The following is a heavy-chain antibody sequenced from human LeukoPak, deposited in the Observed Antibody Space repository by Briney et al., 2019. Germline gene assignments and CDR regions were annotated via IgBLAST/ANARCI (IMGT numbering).Heavy chain of an antibody. Sequence: GGSLRLSCAASGFTFSSYSMNWVRQAPGKGLEWVSYISSSSSTIYYADSVKGRFTISRDNAKNSLYLQMSSLRAEDTAVYYCARAASIAAAGRFDYWGQGTLVTVSS. CDR3: ARAASIAAAGRFDY. CDR2: ISSSSSTI. J-gene: IGHJ4*02. CDR1: GFTFSSYS. D-gene: IGHD6-13*01. V-gene: IGHV3-48*04.